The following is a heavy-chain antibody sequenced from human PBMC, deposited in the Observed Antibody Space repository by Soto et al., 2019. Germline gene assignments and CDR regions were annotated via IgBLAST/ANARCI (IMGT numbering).Heavy chain of an antibody. CDR1: GFTFSSYA. CDR2: ISGSGDKT. V-gene: IGHV3-23*01. D-gene: IGHD2-8*02. Sequence: EAQLLESGGALVQPGGSLRLSCVASGFTFSSYAMSWVRQAPGKGLEWVSAISGSGDKTYHADSVKGRFTNSRDNSKNTLYLQMNSLRAEDTAVYYCARRWCKLFLEPRDYFDYWGQGTLVTVSS. CDR3: ARRWCKLFLEPRDYFDY. J-gene: IGHJ4*02.